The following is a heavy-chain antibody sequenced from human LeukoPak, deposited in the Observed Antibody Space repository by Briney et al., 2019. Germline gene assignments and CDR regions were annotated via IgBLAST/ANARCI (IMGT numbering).Heavy chain of an antibody. CDR3: ARDIPPGSGWYYYYYYMDV. J-gene: IGHJ6*03. CDR1: GYTFTSYG. Sequence: ASVKVSCKASGYTFTSYGISWVRQAPGQGLEWMGWISAYNGNTNYARKLQGRVTMTTDTSTSTAYMELRSLRSDDTAVYYCARDIPPGSGWYYYYYYMDVWGKGTTVTVSS. D-gene: IGHD6-19*01. V-gene: IGHV1-18*01. CDR2: ISAYNGNT.